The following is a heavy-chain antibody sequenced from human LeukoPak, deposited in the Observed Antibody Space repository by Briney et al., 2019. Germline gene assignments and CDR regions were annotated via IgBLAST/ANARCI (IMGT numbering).Heavy chain of an antibody. Sequence: GGSLRLSCAASGFTFSNYWMSWVRQAPGKGLEWVANIRQSGGAKYFLDSVKGRFTISRDNAKNSLYLQMNSLRAEDTAVYCCARIPEWLGPGAFDIWGQGTMVTVSS. CDR3: ARIPEWLGPGAFDI. CDR1: GFTFSNYW. D-gene: IGHD3-3*01. V-gene: IGHV3-7*03. CDR2: IRQSGGAK. J-gene: IGHJ3*02.